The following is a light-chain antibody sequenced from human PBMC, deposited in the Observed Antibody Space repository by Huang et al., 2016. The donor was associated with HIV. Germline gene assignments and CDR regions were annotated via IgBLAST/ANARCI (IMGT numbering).Light chain of an antibody. Sequence: EIVLTQSPAILSLSPGESATLSCMSSQSVSNSLAWYQQKPSPPPTLLIHDASNRATGIPARFSGRWSGTDFTLTVSSLEPEDFAIYYCQHRGNWPYTFGQGTKLEIK. V-gene: IGKV3-11*01. J-gene: IGKJ2*01. CDR1: QSVSNS. CDR3: QHRGNWPYT. CDR2: DAS.